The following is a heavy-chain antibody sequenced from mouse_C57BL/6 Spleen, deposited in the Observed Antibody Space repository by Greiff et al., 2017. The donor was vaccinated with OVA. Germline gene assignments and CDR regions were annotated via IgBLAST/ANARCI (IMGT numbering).Heavy chain of an antibody. Sequence: DVQLVESGGGLVKPGGSLKLSCAASGFTFSSYAMSWVRQTPEKRLEWVATISDGGSYTYYPDNVKGRFTISRDNAKNNLYLQMSHLKSEDTAMYYCARERADWYFDVWGTGTTVTVSS. CDR3: ARERADWYFDV. D-gene: IGHD3-3*01. V-gene: IGHV5-4*01. CDR2: ISDGGSYT. CDR1: GFTFSSYA. J-gene: IGHJ1*03.